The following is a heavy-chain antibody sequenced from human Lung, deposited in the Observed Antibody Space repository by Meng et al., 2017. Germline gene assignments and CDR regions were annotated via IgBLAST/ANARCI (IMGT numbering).Heavy chain of an antibody. CDR2: IYPGDPDT. V-gene: IGHV5-51*01. CDR1: GYSFSTYW. J-gene: IGHJ3*02. Sequence: GGSLRLSCNASGYSFSTYWIGWVRQMPGKGLEWMGIIYPGDPDTRYSPSFQGQVSISADKSISTAYLQWSSLKASDTAMYYCARPGKHSTNRNDAFDIWGQGTMVTVSS. D-gene: IGHD3-10*01. CDR3: ARPGKHSTNRNDAFDI.